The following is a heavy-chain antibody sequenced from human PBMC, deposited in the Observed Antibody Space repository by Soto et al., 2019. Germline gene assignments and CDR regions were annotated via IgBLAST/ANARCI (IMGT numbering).Heavy chain of an antibody. CDR2: ISSSGSTI. J-gene: IGHJ6*02. V-gene: IGHV3-48*03. D-gene: IGHD3-3*01. CDR1: GFTFSRYE. CDR3: ARGGGFWSGDMDV. Sequence: SCAASGFTFSRYEMNWVRQAPGKGLEWVSYISSSGSTIYYADSVKGRFTISRDNAKNSLYLQMNSLRAEDTAVYYCARGGGFWSGDMDVWGQGTTVTVSS.